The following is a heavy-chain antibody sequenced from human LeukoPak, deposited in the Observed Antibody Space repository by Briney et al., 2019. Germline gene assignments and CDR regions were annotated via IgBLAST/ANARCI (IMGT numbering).Heavy chain of an antibody. CDR3: ASLGGIAAADYYFDY. V-gene: IGHV3-66*01. D-gene: IGHD6-13*01. CDR1: EFTVSSNY. CDR2: IYSGGRT. J-gene: IGHJ4*02. Sequence: GGSLRLSCAASEFTVSSNYMSWVRQAPGKGLEWVSLIYSGGRTYYADSVKDRFTISRDNSKNTLYLQMNSLRAEDTAVYYCASLGGIAAADYYFDYWGQGTLVTVSS.